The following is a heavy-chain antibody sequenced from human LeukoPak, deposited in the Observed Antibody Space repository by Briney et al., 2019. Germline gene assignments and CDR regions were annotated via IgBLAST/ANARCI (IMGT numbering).Heavy chain of an antibody. CDR1: GLTFSSYA. CDR2: ISGSGCST. Sequence: PGGSLRLSCAASGLTFSSYAMSWVRQAPGKGLEWVSAISGSGCSTYYADSVKGRFTISRDNSKNTLYMQMNSQRAEDTAVYYGAKFITMIDYFDYWGQGTLVTVSS. D-gene: IGHD3-22*01. V-gene: IGHV3-23*01. CDR3: AKFITMIDYFDY. J-gene: IGHJ4*02.